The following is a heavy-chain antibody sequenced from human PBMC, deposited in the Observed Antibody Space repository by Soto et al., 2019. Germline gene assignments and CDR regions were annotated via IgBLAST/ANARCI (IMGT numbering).Heavy chain of an antibody. J-gene: IGHJ4*02. Sequence: SVKVSCKASGGTFSSYRINWVRQAPGQGLEWVGGIVPIYRTADYAQKFQDRVSITADESARTTYLELSSLKSQDTAVYYCARDSGAKLSSSWGQGTLVTVSS. CDR3: ARDSGAKLSSS. CDR2: IVPIYRTA. CDR1: GGTFSSYR. V-gene: IGHV1-69*13. D-gene: IGHD6-13*01.